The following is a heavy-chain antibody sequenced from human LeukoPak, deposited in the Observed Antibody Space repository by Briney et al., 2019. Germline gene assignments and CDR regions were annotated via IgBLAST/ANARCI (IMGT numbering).Heavy chain of an antibody. CDR2: IYHSGST. CDR3: ARGGGVVVVTYFDY. CDR1: GYSISSGYY. D-gene: IGHD3-22*01. J-gene: IGHJ4*02. V-gene: IGHV4-38-2*01. Sequence: PSETLSLTCAVSGYSISSGYYWGWIRQPPGKGLECIGSIYHSGSTYYNPSLKSRVTISVDTSKNQFSLKLSSVTAADTAVYYCARGGGVVVVTYFDYWGQGTLVTVSS.